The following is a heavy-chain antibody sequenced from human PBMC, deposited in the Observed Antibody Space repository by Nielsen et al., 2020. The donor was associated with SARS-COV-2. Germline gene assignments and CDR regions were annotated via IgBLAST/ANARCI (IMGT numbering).Heavy chain of an antibody. D-gene: IGHD5-18*01. Sequence: SETLSLTCAVYGGSFSGYYWSWIRQPPGKGLEWIGEINHSGSTNYNPSLKSRVTISVDTSKNQFSLKLSSVTAADTAVYYCARGRGGYSYGYRGWFDPWGQGTLVTVSS. CDR1: GGSFSGYY. CDR3: ARGRGGYSYGYRGWFDP. CDR2: INHSGST. J-gene: IGHJ5*02. V-gene: IGHV4-34*01.